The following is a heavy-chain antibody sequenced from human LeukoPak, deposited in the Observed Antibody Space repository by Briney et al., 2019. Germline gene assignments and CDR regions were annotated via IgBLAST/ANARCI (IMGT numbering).Heavy chain of an antibody. CDR1: GYTFTDYY. Sequence: GASVKVSCKASGYTFTDYYMHWVRQAPGQGLEWMGWINPNSGGTNYAQKFQGRVTMTRDTSISTAYMELSRLRSDDTAVYYCARGGPDIVVVPAAISADYWGQGTLVTVSS. CDR2: INPNSGGT. CDR3: ARGGPDIVVVPAAISADY. V-gene: IGHV1-2*02. J-gene: IGHJ4*02. D-gene: IGHD2-2*01.